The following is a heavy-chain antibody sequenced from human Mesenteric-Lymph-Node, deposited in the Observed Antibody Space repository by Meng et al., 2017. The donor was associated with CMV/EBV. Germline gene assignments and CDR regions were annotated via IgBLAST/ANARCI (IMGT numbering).Heavy chain of an antibody. CDR2: IYYNGVT. V-gene: IGHV4-59*11. J-gene: IGHJ6*02. CDR3: ASCGGDCSALLGGMDV. CDR1: GGSINSHY. D-gene: IGHD2-21*01. Sequence: SETLSLTCTVSGGSINSHYWTWIRQSPGKGLEWIGYIYYNGVTNYNPSLKSRVTISIDTSRNHFSLNLRYVTAADTAVYYCASCGGDCSALLGGMDVWGQGTTVTVSS.